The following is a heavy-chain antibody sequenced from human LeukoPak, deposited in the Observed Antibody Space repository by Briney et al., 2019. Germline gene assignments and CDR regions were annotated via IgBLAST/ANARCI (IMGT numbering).Heavy chain of an antibody. CDR1: GFTFSSYG. J-gene: IGHJ4*02. V-gene: IGHV3-23*01. CDR2: ISGSGGTT. Sequence: GGSLRLSCAASGFTFSSYGMSWVRQAPGKGLEWVSAISGSGGTTYYADSVKGRFTISRDNSKNTLCLQMNSLRAEDTAVYYCAKEIWPTVTTPGHTHFDYWGQGTLVTVSS. CDR3: AKEIWPTVTTPGHTHFDY. D-gene: IGHD4-17*01.